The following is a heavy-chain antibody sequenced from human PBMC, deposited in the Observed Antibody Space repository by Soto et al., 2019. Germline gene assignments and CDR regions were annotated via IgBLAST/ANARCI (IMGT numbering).Heavy chain of an antibody. CDR2: IYYSGVT. CDR1: GDSFSTYY. CDR3: ARDGGSGWDPFDY. D-gene: IGHD6-19*01. Sequence: SETLSLTCTVSGDSFSTYYWSWIRQPPGKGLEWIGYIYYSGVTTYNPSLKSRVTISVDTSKSQFSLKLSSVTAADTAVYYCARDGGSGWDPFDYWGQGILVTVSS. J-gene: IGHJ4*02. V-gene: IGHV4-59*01.